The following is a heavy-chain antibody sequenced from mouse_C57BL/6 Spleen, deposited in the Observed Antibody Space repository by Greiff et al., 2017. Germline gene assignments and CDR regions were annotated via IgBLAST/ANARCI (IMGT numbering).Heavy chain of an antibody. CDR3: ASRYSMGARDD. Sequence: VQLQQPGAELVRPGTSVKLSCKASGYTFTSYWMHWVKQRPGQGLEWIGVIDPSDSYTNYNQKFKGKATLTVDTSSTTAYMQLSSLPSEDAAVYYCASRYSMGARDDWGQGTSVTGSS. CDR1: GYTFTSYW. D-gene: IGHD1-1*01. V-gene: IGHV1-59*01. J-gene: IGHJ4*01. CDR2: IDPSDSYT.